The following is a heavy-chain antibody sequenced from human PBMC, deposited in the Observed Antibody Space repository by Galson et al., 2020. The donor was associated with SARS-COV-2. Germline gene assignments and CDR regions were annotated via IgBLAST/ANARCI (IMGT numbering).Heavy chain of an antibody. V-gene: IGHV4-59*08. CDR1: RGSISGHY. CDR3: AKLVEGRRSSEDY. CDR2: ISDTGST. J-gene: IGHJ4*02. D-gene: IGHD1-26*01. Sequence: ETLSLTCTVSRGSISGHYWSWIRQPPGKGLEWLGYISDTGSTKYNPSLQSRVTISLDTPKNQFSLKVDSVTAADTAVYYCAKLVEGRRSSEDYWGQGTLVTVSS.